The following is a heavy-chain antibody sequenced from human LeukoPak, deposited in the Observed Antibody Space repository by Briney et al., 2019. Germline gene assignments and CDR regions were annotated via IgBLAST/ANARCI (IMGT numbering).Heavy chain of an antibody. D-gene: IGHD6-19*01. J-gene: IGHJ4*02. Sequence: GESLRLSCEASGFIFSNYGMHWVRQTPGKGLEWLALIWYDGQTKFYADSVKGRFTISRDNSGNTLFLHMTSLRVEDTAVYYCARERGRIAVAGGPGYWGQGALVTVSS. CDR2: IWYDGQTK. CDR1: GFIFSNYG. V-gene: IGHV3-33*01. CDR3: ARERGRIAVAGGPGY.